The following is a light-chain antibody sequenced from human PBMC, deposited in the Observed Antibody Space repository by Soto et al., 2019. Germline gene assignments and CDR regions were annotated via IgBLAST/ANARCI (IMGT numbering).Light chain of an antibody. J-gene: IGKJ2*01. CDR3: QQYGSSLY. Sequence: EIVLTQSPGTLSLSPGERATLSCRASQSVSSSYLAWYQQKPGQAPRLLIYGASSRATGIPDRFSGSGSGTDFTLTISRLEPEDFAVYYCQQYGSSLYFGLRTKLEIK. CDR2: GAS. V-gene: IGKV3-20*01. CDR1: QSVSSSY.